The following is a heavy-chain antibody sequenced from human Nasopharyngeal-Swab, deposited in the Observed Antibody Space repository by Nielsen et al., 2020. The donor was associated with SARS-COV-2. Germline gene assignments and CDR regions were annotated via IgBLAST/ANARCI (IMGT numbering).Heavy chain of an antibody. CDR1: GGSFSGYY. CDR2: INHSGST. J-gene: IGHJ6*02. V-gene: IGHV4-34*01. CDR3: ARLPYGDYLYYYYYGMDV. D-gene: IGHD4-17*01. Sequence: SETLSLTCAVYGGSFSGYYWSWIRQSPGKGLEWIGEINHSGSTKYNPSLKSRVTISVDTSKNQFSLKLSSVTAADTAVYYCARLPYGDYLYYYYYGMDVWGQGTTVTVSS.